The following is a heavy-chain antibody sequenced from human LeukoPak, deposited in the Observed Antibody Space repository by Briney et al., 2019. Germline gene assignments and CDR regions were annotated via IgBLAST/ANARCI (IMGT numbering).Heavy chain of an antibody. J-gene: IGHJ4*02. CDR1: GLIFSNFA. Sequence: PGGSLRLSCEVSGLIFSNFAMAWVRQAPGKGLEWVSLITGTSGRTYYAASVKGRFTISRDNSKNTLYLQMNSLRAEDTAVYYCAKDSSGWYTFDYWGQGTLVTVSS. D-gene: IGHD6-19*01. CDR3: AKDSSGWYTFDY. V-gene: IGHV3-23*01. CDR2: ITGTSGRT.